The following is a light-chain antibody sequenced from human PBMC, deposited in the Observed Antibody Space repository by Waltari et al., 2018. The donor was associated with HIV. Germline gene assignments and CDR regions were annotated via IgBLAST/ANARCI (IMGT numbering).Light chain of an antibody. CDR1: DNDFGLYNS. Sequence: AVTQPASVSGLPGQSTTISCTGDDNDFGLYNSVSWYQQHSGKPPRLMLYDVDRRASGVSVRFSGSMSGNTASLTISGRRAEDEGHYYCASFTDDNTVIFGGGTEVTVL. CDR3: ASFTDDNTVI. J-gene: IGLJ2*01. CDR2: DVD. V-gene: IGLV2-14*03.